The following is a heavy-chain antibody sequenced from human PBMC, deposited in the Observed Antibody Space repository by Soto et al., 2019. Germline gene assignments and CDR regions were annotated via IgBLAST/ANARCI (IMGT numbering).Heavy chain of an antibody. D-gene: IGHD6-13*01. CDR1: GGSISSYY. CDR2: IYYSGST. V-gene: IGHV4-59*08. J-gene: IGHJ5*02. CDR3: ARAKAPLYSSSWYWFDP. Sequence: QVQLQESGPGLVKPSETLSLTCTVSGGSISSYYWSWIRQPPGKGLEWIGYIYYSGSTNYNPSLTSRVTISVDTSKNQCSLKLSSVTAADTAVYYCARAKAPLYSSSWYWFDPWGQGTLVTVSS.